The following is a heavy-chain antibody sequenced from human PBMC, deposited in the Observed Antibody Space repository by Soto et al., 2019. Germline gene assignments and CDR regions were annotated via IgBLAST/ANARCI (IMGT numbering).Heavy chain of an antibody. CDR2: ISGSGGSI. CDR3: AKRNGSNPDDAFDI. J-gene: IGHJ3*02. V-gene: IGHV3-23*01. Sequence: PGGSLRLSCAASGLTFSSHAMNWVRQAPGKGLEWVSGISGSGGSIHYADSVKGRFTIPRDNPKDTLYLQMNSLRAEDTAVYYCAKRNGSNPDDAFDIWGQGTMVTVSS. CDR1: GLTFSSHA. D-gene: IGHD2-8*01.